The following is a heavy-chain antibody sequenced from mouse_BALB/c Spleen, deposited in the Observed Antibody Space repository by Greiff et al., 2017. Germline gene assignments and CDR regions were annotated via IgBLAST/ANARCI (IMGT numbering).Heavy chain of an antibody. CDR3: ARDGYSTYYYAMDY. J-gene: IGHJ4*01. CDR1: GFNIKDTY. CDR2: IDPANGNT. D-gene: IGHD2-3*01. V-gene: IGHV14-3*02. Sequence: VQLQQSGAELVKPGASVKLSCTASGFNIKDTYMHWVKQRPEQGLEWIGRIDPANGNTKYDPKFQGKATITADTSSNTAYLQLSSLTSEDTAVYYCARDGYSTYYYAMDYWGQRTSVTVSS.